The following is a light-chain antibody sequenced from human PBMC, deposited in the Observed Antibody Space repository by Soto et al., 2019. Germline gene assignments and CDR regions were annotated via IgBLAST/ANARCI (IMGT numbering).Light chain of an antibody. CDR1: SSDVGGYNH. J-gene: IGLJ2*01. CDR2: EVS. V-gene: IGLV2-14*01. CDR3: SSYTSSSTLVV. Sequence: QSALTQPASVSGSPGQSITISCTGTSSDVGGYNHVAWYQLHPGKAPKLMIYEVSNRPSGVSNRFSGSKSGNTASLTISGLQAEDEADYYCSSYTSSSTLVVFGGGTKPPS.